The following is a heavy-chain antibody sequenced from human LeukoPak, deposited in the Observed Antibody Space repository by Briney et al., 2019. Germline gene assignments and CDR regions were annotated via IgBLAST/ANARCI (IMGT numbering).Heavy chain of an antibody. V-gene: IGHV3-11*01. J-gene: IGHJ4*02. CDR3: ARDLEGYSWAFDY. CDR2: ISSSGSTI. CDR1: GFTLSDYY. D-gene: IGHD5-18*01. Sequence: GGSLRLSCAASGFTLSDYYMSWIRQAPGKGLEWVSYISSSGSTIYYADSVKGRFTISRDNAKNSLYLQMNSLRAEDTAVYYCARDLEGYSWAFDYWCQGTLVTVSS.